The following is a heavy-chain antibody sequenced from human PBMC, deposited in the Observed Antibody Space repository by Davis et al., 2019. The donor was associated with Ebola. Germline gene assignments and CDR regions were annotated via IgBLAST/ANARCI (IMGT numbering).Heavy chain of an antibody. J-gene: IGHJ3*02. CDR2: VSYDGNTQ. D-gene: IGHD1-7*01. CDR1: GFIFNTYA. Sequence: GASLKISCAASGFIFNTYAMHWVRQAPGRGPECVAVVSYDGNTQLYADTVMGRSTISRDNSENTLYLQMNSLRSDDTAVYYCVRDIFATIRGTRGAFDIWGQGTMVTVSS. V-gene: IGHV3-30-3*01. CDR3: VRDIFATIRGTRGAFDI.